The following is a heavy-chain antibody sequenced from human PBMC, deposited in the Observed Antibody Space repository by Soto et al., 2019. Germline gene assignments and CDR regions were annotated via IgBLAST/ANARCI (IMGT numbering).Heavy chain of an antibody. CDR2: INPNSGGT. CDR3: ARFISSWERAFDI. V-gene: IGHV1-2*04. J-gene: IGHJ3*02. D-gene: IGHD6-13*01. Sequence: ASVKVSCKASGYTFNGYYMHWVRQAPGQGLEWMGWINPNSGGTNYAQKFQGWVTMTRDTSISTAYMELSRLRSDDTAVYYCARFISSWERAFDIWGQGTMVTVSS. CDR1: GYTFNGYY.